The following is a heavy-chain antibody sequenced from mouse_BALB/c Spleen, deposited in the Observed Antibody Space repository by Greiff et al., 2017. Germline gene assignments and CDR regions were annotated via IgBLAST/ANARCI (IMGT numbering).Heavy chain of an antibody. D-gene: IGHD2-1*01. CDR1: GFTFSSYT. CDR3: ARTGYYGNWYFDV. V-gene: IGHV5-12-2*01. CDR2: ISNGGGST. Sequence: DVKLVESGGGLVQPGGSLKLSCAASGFTFSSYTMSWVRQTPEKRLEWVAYISNGGGSTYYPDTVKGRFTISRDNAKNTLYLQMSSLKSEDTAMYYCARTGYYGNWYFDVWGAGTTVTVSS. J-gene: IGHJ1*01.